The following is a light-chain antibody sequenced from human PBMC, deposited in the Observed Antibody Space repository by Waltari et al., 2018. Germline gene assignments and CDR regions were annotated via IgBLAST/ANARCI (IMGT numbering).Light chain of an antibody. Sequence: IVLTQSPATLSLSPAERATLSCRASQTVSTYLAWFQQKPGQAPRLLIYDASNRAPGIPARFSGSGSGTDFSLTISSLEPEDFAVYYCHQRSLWPWTFGQGTKVAIK. V-gene: IGKV3-11*01. CDR2: DAS. CDR3: HQRSLWPWT. J-gene: IGKJ1*01. CDR1: QTVSTY.